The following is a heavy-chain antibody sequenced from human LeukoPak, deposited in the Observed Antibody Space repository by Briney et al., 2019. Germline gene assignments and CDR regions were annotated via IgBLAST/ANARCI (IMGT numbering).Heavy chain of an antibody. CDR3: ARDSIQQIRSLNWFDP. CDR2: ISSSSSYT. V-gene: IGHV3-21*01. J-gene: IGHJ5*02. Sequence: GRSLRLSCAASGFTFSSYTMDWVRHAPGKGLEWVSSISSSSSYTYYADSLKGRFTISRDNAKNSLYLQMNSLRAEDTAVYYCARDSIQQIRSLNWFDPWGQGTLVTVSS. CDR1: GFTFSSYT. D-gene: IGHD3-3*01.